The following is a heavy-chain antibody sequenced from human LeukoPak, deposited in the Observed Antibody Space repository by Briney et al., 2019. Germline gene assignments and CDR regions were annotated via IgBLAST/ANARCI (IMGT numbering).Heavy chain of an antibody. V-gene: IGHV4-34*01. J-gene: IGHJ5*02. D-gene: IGHD2-21*02. CDR3: ARRGSVVTATLFWFDP. CDR2: INHSGST. Sequence: SETLSLTWAVYGGSLRGSYCSWIRKPPGKGLNWIGEINHSGSTNYNPSLKSRVTISVDTSKNQFSLKLSSVTAADTAVYYCARRGSVVTATLFWFDPWGQGTLVTVSS. CDR1: GGSLRGSY.